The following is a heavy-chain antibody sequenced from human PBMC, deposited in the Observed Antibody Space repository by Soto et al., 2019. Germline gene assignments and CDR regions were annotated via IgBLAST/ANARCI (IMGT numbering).Heavy chain of an antibody. CDR2: IYATGTT. Sequence: PSETLSLTCTVYGASISGFYWSWIRKSTGKGLEWIGRIYATGTTDYNPSLKSRVMVSVDTSKKQFSLKLRSVTAADTAVYYCVRDGTKTLRDWFDPWGQGISVTVSS. V-gene: IGHV4-4*07. CDR1: GASISGFY. CDR3: VRDGTKTLRDWFDP. J-gene: IGHJ5*02. D-gene: IGHD1-1*01.